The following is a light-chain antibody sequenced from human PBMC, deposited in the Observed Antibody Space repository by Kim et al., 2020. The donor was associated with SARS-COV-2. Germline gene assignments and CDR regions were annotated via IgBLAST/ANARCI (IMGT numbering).Light chain of an antibody. V-gene: IGLV3-21*04. CDR2: YDS. CDR3: QVWDSSIAHVV. J-gene: IGLJ2*01. CDR1: NIGSKS. Sequence: PGKTARITCGGNNIGSKSVLWYQQKPGQAPVLVIYYDSDRPSGIPERFAGSNSGNTATLTISRVESGDEADYYCQVWDSSIAHVVFGGGTRLTVL.